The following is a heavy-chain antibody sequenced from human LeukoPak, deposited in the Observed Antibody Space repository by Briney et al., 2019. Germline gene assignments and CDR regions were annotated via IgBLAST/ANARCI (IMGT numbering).Heavy chain of an antibody. CDR3: ARGWLAETTVVTPYNY. J-gene: IGHJ4*02. V-gene: IGHV1-69*13. CDR2: ITPIFGTA. Sequence: VKVSCKTYGGAFSSYDISWLRQAPGQGLEWMGGITPIFGTANYAQKFQGRVTITAVESMTTAYMELSSLRSEDTAVYYCARGWLAETTVVTPYNYWGQGTLVTVSS. CDR1: GGAFSSYD. D-gene: IGHD4-23*01.